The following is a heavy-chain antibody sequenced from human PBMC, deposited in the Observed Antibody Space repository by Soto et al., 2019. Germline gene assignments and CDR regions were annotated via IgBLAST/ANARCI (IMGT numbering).Heavy chain of an antibody. V-gene: IGHV4-34*01. CDR1: GGSLSDYF. J-gene: IGHJ4*02. Sequence: PSETLSLTCVVSGGSLSDYFWSWIRQPPGMALEWIGEINHLGSINYNPSLKSRVTMSVDTSKNQFSPTLMSLSAADTAIYYCGRLEGLATLSYYFDYWGQGTLVTVSS. CDR3: GRLEGLATLSYYFDY. D-gene: IGHD3-9*01. CDR2: INHLGSI.